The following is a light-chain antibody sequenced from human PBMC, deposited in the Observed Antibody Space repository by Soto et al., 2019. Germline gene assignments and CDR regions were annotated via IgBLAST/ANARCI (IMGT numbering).Light chain of an antibody. CDR2: GIS. CDR3: QQYSKWPIT. J-gene: IGKJ5*01. CDR1: QSVNRN. Sequence: EMVMTQSPAILSVSPGESDTLSCRASQSVNRNYLAWYQQHPGQPPRLLIYGISTRATGIPARFSGSGSGTEFSLTISSLQSEDFAVYYCQQYSKWPITFGQGTRLEIK. V-gene: IGKV3-15*01.